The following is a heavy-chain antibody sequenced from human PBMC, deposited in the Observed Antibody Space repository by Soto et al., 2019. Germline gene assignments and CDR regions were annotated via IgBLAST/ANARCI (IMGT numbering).Heavy chain of an antibody. D-gene: IGHD3-10*01. CDR1: GGSFSGYY. Sequence: QVQLQQWGAGLLKPSETLSLTCAVYGGSFSGYYWSWIRQPPGKGLEWIGEINHSGSTNYNPSLRSRVTISVDTSKNHFSLKLSSVTAADTAVYYCARGARYYYGSGSYPWFDPWGQGTLVTVSS. V-gene: IGHV4-34*01. CDR3: ARGARYYYGSGSYPWFDP. J-gene: IGHJ5*02. CDR2: INHSGST.